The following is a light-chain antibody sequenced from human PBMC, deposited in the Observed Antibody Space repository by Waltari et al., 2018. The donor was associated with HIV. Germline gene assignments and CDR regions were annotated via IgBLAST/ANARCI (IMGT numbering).Light chain of an antibody. J-gene: IGKJ2*03. CDR2: AAS. CDR3: LQHNSYPPYS. CDR1: QGIKNA. Sequence: DIQMTQSPYSLSASVGDRVTITCRASQGIKNALGWYQQKPGKAPKRLIYAASSLQSGVTSRFSGSGYGTEFTLTVTNLQPEDVATYYCLQHNSYPPYSFGQGTKLEI. V-gene: IGKV1-17*02.